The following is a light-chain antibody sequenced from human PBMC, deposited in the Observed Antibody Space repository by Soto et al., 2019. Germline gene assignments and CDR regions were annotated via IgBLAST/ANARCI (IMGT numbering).Light chain of an antibody. V-gene: IGLV2-14*03. Sequence: QSALTQPASVSGSPGQSITISCTGTSSDVGGYSFVSWYQQLPGKAPKLMIYDVNNRPSGVSNRFSGSKSGNTASLTISGLQSEDEADYYCRSYTSRSTYVFGTGTKLTVL. CDR1: SSDVGGYSF. J-gene: IGLJ1*01. CDR3: RSYTSRSTYV. CDR2: DVN.